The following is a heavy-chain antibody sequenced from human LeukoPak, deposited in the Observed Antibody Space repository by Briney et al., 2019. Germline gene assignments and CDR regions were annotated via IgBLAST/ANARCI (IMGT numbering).Heavy chain of an antibody. CDR3: AKGSSSGTVDY. CDR2: ISYDGTNK. Sequence: GGSLRLSCAASGFTFSNYDMHWVRQAPGKGLEWVAFISYDGTNKYYADSVKGRFTFSRDNSKYTLYLQMNSLRAEDTAVYYCAKGSSSGTVDYWGQGTQVAVSS. J-gene: IGHJ4*02. CDR1: GFTFSNYD. V-gene: IGHV3-30*18. D-gene: IGHD3-22*01.